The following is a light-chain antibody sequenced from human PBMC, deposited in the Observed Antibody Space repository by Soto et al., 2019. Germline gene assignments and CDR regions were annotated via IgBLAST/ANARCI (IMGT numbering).Light chain of an antibody. CDR1: SSDVGGYNY. CDR2: DVS. Sequence: QSALTQPASVSGSPGQSITISCTGTSSDVGGYNYVSWYQQYPGKAPKLMIYDVSNRPSGVSNRFSGSKSGNTASLTISGLQAEDEADYYCTSYTSSSTLVLFGGGTQLTVL. CDR3: TSYTSSSTLVL. J-gene: IGLJ2*01. V-gene: IGLV2-14*01.